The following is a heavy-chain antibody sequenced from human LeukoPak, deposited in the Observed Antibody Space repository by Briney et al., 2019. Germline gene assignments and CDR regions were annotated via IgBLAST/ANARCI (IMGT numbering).Heavy chain of an antibody. Sequence: GRSLRPSCAASGFTFSSYAMHWVRQAPGKGLEWVAVISYDGSNKYYADSVKGRFTISRDNSKNTLYLQMNSLRAEDTAVYYCAREDIIAAAGTGFDPWGQGTLVTVSS. V-gene: IGHV3-30*04. CDR1: GFTFSSYA. D-gene: IGHD6-13*01. CDR2: ISYDGSNK. CDR3: AREDIIAAAGTGFDP. J-gene: IGHJ5*02.